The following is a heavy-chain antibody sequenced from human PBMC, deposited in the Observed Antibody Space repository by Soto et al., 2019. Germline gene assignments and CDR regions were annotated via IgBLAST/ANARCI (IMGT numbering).Heavy chain of an antibody. V-gene: IGHV3-30-3*01. CDR1: GFTFSSYA. Sequence: QVQLVESGGGVVQPGRSLRLSCAASGFTFSSYAMHWVRQVPGKGLAWVAVISYDGSNKYYADSVKGRFTISRDNSKNTLYLQMNSLRAEDTAVYYCAREDRGYSYGLMVYWGQGTLVTVSS. D-gene: IGHD5-18*01. CDR2: ISYDGSNK. CDR3: AREDRGYSYGLMVY. J-gene: IGHJ4*02.